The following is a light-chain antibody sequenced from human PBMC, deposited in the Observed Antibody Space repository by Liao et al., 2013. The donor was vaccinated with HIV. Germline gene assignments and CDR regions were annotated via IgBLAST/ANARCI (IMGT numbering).Light chain of an antibody. V-gene: IGLV3-21*01. Sequence: SYELTQPPSVSVAPGKTARITCGGNNIGGKSVHWYQQRPGQAPVLVIYYDKDRPSGIPERFSGSNSGNTATLTISGTQAMDEADYYCQAWDSSTVVFGGGTKLTVL. CDR1: NIGGKS. J-gene: IGLJ2*01. CDR2: YDK. CDR3: QAWDSSTVV.